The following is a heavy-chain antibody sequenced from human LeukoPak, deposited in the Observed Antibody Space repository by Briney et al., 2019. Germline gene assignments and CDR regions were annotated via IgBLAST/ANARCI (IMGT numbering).Heavy chain of an antibody. Sequence: GGSLRLSCAASGFTFSSYGMHWVRQAPGKGLEWVSVIYSGGSAYFADSVKGRFTISRDNSKNTLYLQMNSLRAEDTAVYYCARDRRDSGTYYADYWGQGTLVTVSS. CDR3: ARDRRDSGTYYADY. J-gene: IGHJ4*02. CDR1: GFTFSSYG. V-gene: IGHV3-NL1*01. CDR2: IYSGGSA. D-gene: IGHD1-26*01.